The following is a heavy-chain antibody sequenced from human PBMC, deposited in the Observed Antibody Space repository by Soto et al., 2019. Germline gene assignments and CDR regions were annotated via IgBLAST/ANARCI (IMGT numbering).Heavy chain of an antibody. J-gene: IGHJ4*02. CDR1: GFTFSSYA. Sequence: GGSLRLSCAASGFTFSSYAMHWVRQAPGKGLEWVAVISYDGSNKYYADSVKGRFTISRDNSKNTLYLQMNSLRAEDTAVYYCARDPRITIFGVVITPKRPVFDYWGQGTLVTVSS. CDR2: ISYDGSNK. D-gene: IGHD3-3*01. CDR3: ARDPRITIFGVVITPKRPVFDY. V-gene: IGHV3-30-3*01.